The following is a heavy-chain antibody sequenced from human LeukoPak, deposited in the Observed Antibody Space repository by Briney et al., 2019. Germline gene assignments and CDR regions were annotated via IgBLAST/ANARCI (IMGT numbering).Heavy chain of an antibody. CDR1: GGSISSYY. CDR2: IYYSGST. D-gene: IGHD6-19*01. CDR3: ARGGWYPESFQH. V-gene: IGHV4-59*01. J-gene: IGHJ1*01. Sequence: SETLSLTCTVSGGSISSYYWNWIRQPPGKGLVWIGYIYYSGSTNYNPSLKSRVTISVDTSKNRFSLKLSSVTAADTAVYYCARGGWYPESFQHWGQGALVTVSS.